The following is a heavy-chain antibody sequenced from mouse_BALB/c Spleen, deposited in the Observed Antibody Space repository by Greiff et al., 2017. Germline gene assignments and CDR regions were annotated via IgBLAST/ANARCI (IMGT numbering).Heavy chain of an antibody. J-gene: IGHJ4*01. CDR1: GFTFSSFG. CDR3: ARSGAYYAMDY. V-gene: IGHV5-17*02. D-gene: IGHD3-1*01. Sequence: EVKLMESGGGLVQPGGSRKLSCAASGFTFSSFGMHWVRQAPETGLEWVAYISSGSSTIYYADTVKGRFTISRDNPKNTLFLQMTSLRSEDTAMYYCARSGAYYAMDYWGQGTSVTVSS. CDR2: ISSGSSTI.